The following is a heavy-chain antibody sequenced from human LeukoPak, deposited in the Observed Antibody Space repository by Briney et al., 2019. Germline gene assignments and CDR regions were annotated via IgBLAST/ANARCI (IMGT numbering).Heavy chain of an antibody. J-gene: IGHJ4*02. V-gene: IGHV4-38-2*02. D-gene: IGHD3-10*01. CDR2: IYHSGST. CDR3: AKSLYDYRSGTYFRPFDY. CDR1: GYSISSGYY. Sequence: SETLSLTCTVSGYSISSGYYWGWIRQPPGKGLEWIGSIYHSGSTYYNPSLKSRVTISVDTSKNQFSLRLSSLTAADTAMYFCAKSLYDYRSGTYFRPFDYWGQGTLVTVSS.